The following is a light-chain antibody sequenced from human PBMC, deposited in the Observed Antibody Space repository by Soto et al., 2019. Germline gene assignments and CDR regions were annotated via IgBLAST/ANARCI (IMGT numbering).Light chain of an antibody. V-gene: IGLV1-40*01. Sequence: QAVVTQPPSVSGAPGQRVTISCTGSSSNIGAGYDVHWYQQLPGTAPKLLIYGNNNRPSGVPDRFSGSKSGTSASLAITGLQAEDEAEYYCQSYDSRLSGWVFGGGTKLTVL. CDR2: GNN. J-gene: IGLJ3*02. CDR3: QSYDSRLSGWV. CDR1: SSNIGAGYD.